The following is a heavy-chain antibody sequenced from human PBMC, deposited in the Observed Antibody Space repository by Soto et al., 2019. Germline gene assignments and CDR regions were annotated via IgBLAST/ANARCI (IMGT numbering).Heavy chain of an antibody. V-gene: IGHV5-51*01. J-gene: IGHJ6*02. Sequence: PGESLKTSCKGSGYTFTNYWIGWVRQMPGKGLEWMGIIYPGDSDTKYNPSFQGQVTISADKSITTTYLQWSSLKASDTAIYYCAASICYYGMDVWGQGTTVTVSS. CDR1: GYTFTNYW. CDR3: AASICYYGMDV. CDR2: IYPGDSDT.